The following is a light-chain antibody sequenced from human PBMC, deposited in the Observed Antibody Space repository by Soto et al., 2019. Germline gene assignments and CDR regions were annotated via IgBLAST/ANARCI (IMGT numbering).Light chain of an antibody. CDR3: QQGYNTPWT. CDR2: TAS. V-gene: IGKV1-39*01. J-gene: IGKJ1*01. Sequence: DIQMTQSPSSLSASVGDIVTITCRTSQSINAYLSWYQQKPGKAPNLLIFTASSLQGGVPSRFSGSGSGAEFTLTISSLQPEDFATYYCQQGYNTPWTFGQGTKVEIK. CDR1: QSINAY.